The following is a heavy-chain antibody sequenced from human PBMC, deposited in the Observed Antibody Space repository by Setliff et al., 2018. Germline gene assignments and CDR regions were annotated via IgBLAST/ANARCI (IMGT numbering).Heavy chain of an antibody. Sequence: PSETLSLTCAVYGDSFSDYYWSWIRQPPGKGLDWIGEINHSGSTNYNPSLKSRVAISVDTSKNQFSLRLSPVTAADTAVYYCAKEGYYDHFGYYHYYFDFWGQGTLVTVSS. CDR3: AKEGYYDHFGYYHYYFDF. D-gene: IGHD3-22*01. J-gene: IGHJ4*02. CDR2: INHSGST. V-gene: IGHV4-34*01. CDR1: GDSFSDYY.